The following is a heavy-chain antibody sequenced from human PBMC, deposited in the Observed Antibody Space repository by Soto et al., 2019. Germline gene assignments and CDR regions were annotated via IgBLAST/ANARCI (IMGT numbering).Heavy chain of an antibody. J-gene: IGHJ4*02. D-gene: IGHD3-22*01. Sequence: GGSLRLSCAASGFTFTSNSMNWVRQAPGKGLEWISYITSSSSTIYYADSVKGRFTISRDNAKNSLYLQMNSLRDDDTAVYYCAKDLGGGYYPGVGFDYWGQGTLVTVSS. CDR3: AKDLGGGYYPGVGFDY. CDR1: GFTFTSNS. CDR2: ITSSSSTI. V-gene: IGHV3-48*02.